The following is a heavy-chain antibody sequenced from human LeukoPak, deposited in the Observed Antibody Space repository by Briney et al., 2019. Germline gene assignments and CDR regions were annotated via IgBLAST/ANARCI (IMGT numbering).Heavy chain of an antibody. CDR2: IFPSGGEI. Sequence: GGSLRLSCAASGFTFSTFAMIWVRQPPGKGLEWVSSIFPSGGEIHYADSVRGRFTISRDNSKSTLSLQMNGLRAEDTALYYCAKVKGKDGVRDAYDMWGQGTMVTVSS. V-gene: IGHV3-23*01. J-gene: IGHJ3*02. D-gene: IGHD1-1*01. CDR3: AKVKGKDGVRDAYDM. CDR1: GFTFSTFA.